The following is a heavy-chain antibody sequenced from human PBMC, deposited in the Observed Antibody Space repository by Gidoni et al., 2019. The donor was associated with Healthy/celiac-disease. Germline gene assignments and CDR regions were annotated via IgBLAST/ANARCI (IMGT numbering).Heavy chain of an antibody. J-gene: IGHJ6*02. CDR1: GGSFSGYY. V-gene: IGHV4-34*01. D-gene: IGHD6-19*01. CDR2: INHSGST. CDR3: ARTKGGWYYYYYGMDV. Sequence: QVQLQQWGAGLLKPSETLSLTCAVYGGSFSGYYWSWIRQPPGKGLEWIGEINHSGSTNYNPSLKSRVTISVDTSKNQFSLKLSSVTAADTAVYYCARTKGGWYYYYYGMDVWGQGTTVTVSS.